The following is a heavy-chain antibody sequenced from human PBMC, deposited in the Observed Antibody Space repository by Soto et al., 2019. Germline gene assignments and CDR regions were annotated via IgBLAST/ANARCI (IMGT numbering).Heavy chain of an antibody. D-gene: IGHD6-19*01. CDR3: AKDLYSSGPLDY. J-gene: IGHJ4*02. CDR2: ISYDGSNK. Sequence: QVQLVESGGGVVQPGRSLRLSCAASGFTFSSYGMHWVRQAPGKGLEWVAVISYDGSNKYYADSVKGRFTISRDNSNNTLYLQMNSLRAEHTAVYYCAKDLYSSGPLDYWGQGTLVTVSS. CDR1: GFTFSSYG. V-gene: IGHV3-30*18.